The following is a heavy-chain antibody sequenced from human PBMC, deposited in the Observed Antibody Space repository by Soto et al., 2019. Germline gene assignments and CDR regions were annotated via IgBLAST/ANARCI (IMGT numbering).Heavy chain of an antibody. V-gene: IGHV3-15*07. CDR3: TTGDMITFGGVNPNFDY. J-gene: IGHJ4*02. CDR1: GFTFSNAW. CDR2: IKSKTDGGTT. Sequence: GGSLRLSCAASGFTFSNAWMNWVRQAPGKGLEWVGRIKSKTDGGTTDYAAPVKGRFTISRDDSKNTLYLQMNSLKTEDTAVYYCTTGDMITFGGVNPNFDYWGQGTLVTVSS. D-gene: IGHD3-16*01.